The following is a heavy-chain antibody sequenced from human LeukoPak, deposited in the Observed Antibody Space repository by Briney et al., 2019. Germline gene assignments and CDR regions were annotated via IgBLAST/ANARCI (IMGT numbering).Heavy chain of an antibody. Sequence: ASVKVSCKASGYTFTSYDINWVRQATGQGLEWMGWMSPNSGNTGYAQKFQGRVTMTRNTSISTAYMELSSLRSEDTAVYYCARAPMVRGVIVNWFDPWGQGTLVTVSS. D-gene: IGHD3-10*01. CDR3: ARAPMVRGVIVNWFDP. J-gene: IGHJ5*02. V-gene: IGHV1-8*01. CDR2: MSPNSGNT. CDR1: GYTFTSYD.